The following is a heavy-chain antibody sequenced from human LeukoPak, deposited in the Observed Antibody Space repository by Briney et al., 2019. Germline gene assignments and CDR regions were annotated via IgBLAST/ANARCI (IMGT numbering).Heavy chain of an antibody. V-gene: IGHV3-23*01. CDR3: ATVRGDFWSGKRSAPYYYYYYMDV. CDR1: GFTFSSYA. CDR2: ISGSGGST. J-gene: IGHJ6*03. Sequence: GGSLRLSCAASGFTFSSYAMSWVRQAPGKGLEWVSAISGSGGSTYYADSVKGRFTISRDNSKNTLYLQMNSLRSEDTAVYYCATVRGDFWSGKRSAPYYYYYYMDVWGKGTTVTVSS. D-gene: IGHD3-3*01.